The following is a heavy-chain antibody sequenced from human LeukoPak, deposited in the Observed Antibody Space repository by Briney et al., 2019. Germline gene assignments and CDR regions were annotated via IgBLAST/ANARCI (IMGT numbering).Heavy chain of an antibody. V-gene: IGHV4-39*07. CDR2: IYYSGST. D-gene: IGHD3-10*01. Sequence: SETLSLTCTVSGGSISSSSYYWGWIRQPPGKGLEWIGSIYYSGSTYYNPSLKSRVTISVDTSKNQFSLKLSSVTAADTAVYYCARAMVRGVTLSWFDPWGQGTLVTVSS. CDR1: GGSISSSSYY. CDR3: ARAMVRGVTLSWFDP. J-gene: IGHJ5*02.